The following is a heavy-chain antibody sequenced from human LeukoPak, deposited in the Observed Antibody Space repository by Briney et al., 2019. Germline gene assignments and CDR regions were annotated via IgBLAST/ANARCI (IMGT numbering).Heavy chain of an antibody. CDR1: GYTFTSYD. J-gene: IGHJ4*02. Sequence: RAASVKVSCKASGYTFTSYDINWVRQATGQGLEWMGWMNPNSGNTGYAQKFQGRVTITRNTSISTAYMELSSLRSEDTAVYYCARGQYYYGSGSGDYFDYWGQGTLVTVSS. CDR2: MNPNSGNT. CDR3: ARGQYYYGSGSGDYFDY. D-gene: IGHD3-10*01. V-gene: IGHV1-8*03.